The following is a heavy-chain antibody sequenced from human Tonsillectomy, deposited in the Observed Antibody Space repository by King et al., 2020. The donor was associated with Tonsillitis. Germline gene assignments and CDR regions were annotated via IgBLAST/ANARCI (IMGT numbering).Heavy chain of an antibody. J-gene: IGHJ4*02. Sequence: QLVQSGAEVKKPGASVKVSCKASGYTFTSYYMHWVRQAPGQGLEWMGIINPSGGSTSYAQKFQGRVTMTRDTSTSTVYMELSSLRSEDTAVYYCARERHHHVPATDGLSYWGQGTLVTVSS. CDR1: GYTFTSYY. V-gene: IGHV1-46*03. CDR2: INPSGGST. D-gene: IGHD2-2*01. CDR3: ARERHHHVPATDGLSY.